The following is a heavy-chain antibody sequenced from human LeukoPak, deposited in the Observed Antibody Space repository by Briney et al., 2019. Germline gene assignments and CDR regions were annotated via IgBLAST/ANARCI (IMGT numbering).Heavy chain of an antibody. Sequence: GGSLRLSCAASGFTFSSYGSSYGMHCVRQAPGKGLEWVAVMWYDGSNKYYADSVKGRFTISRDKSKNTLYLQMNSLRAEDTAVYYCARDLGPNGSSTSCGYWGQGTLVTVSS. D-gene: IGHD1-26*01. V-gene: IGHV3-33*01. CDR3: ARDLGPNGSSTSCGY. CDR1: GFTFSSYGSSYG. J-gene: IGHJ4*02. CDR2: MWYDGSNK.